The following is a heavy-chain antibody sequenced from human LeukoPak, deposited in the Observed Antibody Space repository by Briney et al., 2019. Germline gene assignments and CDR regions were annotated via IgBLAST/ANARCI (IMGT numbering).Heavy chain of an antibody. CDR3: ARVPRSGYEPGAFDI. CDR2: IYYSGST. CDR1: GGSISSGDYY. D-gene: IGHD5-12*01. J-gene: IGHJ3*02. Sequence: SETLALTCTVSGGSISSGDYYWSWIRQPPGKGLEWIGYIYYSGSTYYNPSLKSRVTISVDTSKNQFSLKLSSVTAADTAVYYCARVPRSGYEPGAFDIWGQGTMVTVSS. V-gene: IGHV4-30-4*01.